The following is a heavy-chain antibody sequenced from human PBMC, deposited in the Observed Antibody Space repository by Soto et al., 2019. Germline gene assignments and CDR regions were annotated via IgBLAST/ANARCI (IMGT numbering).Heavy chain of an antibody. CDR3: ARSLYSGSHLLFDY. CDR2: IYYSGST. J-gene: IGHJ4*02. Sequence: SETLSLTCPVSGGSISSYYWSWIRQPPGKGLEWIGYIYYSGSTNYNPSLKSRVTISVDTSKNQFSLKLSSVTAADTAVYYCARSLYSGSHLLFDYWGQGTLVTVSS. D-gene: IGHD1-26*01. CDR1: GGSISSYY. V-gene: IGHV4-59*01.